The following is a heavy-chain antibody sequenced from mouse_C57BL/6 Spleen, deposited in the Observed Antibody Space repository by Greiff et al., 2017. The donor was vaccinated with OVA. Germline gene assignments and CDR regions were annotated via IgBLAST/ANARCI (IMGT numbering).Heavy chain of an antibody. J-gene: IGHJ1*03. CDR3: ARRDSYHWYFDV. CDR1: GYTFTSYW. D-gene: IGHD2-12*01. Sequence: QVQLQQPGAELVMPGASVKLSCKASGYTFTSYWMHWVKQRPGQGLEWIGEIDPSDSYTNYNQKFKGKATLTVDKSSSTAYMQLSSLTSEDSAVYYCARRDSYHWYFDVWGTGTTVTVSS. CDR2: IDPSDSYT. V-gene: IGHV1-69*01.